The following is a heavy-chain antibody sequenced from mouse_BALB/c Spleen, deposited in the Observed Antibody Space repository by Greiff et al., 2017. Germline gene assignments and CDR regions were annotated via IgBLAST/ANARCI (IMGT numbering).Heavy chain of an antibody. CDR1: GYSFTGYN. J-gene: IGHJ2*01. CDR3: ARYRDYGYDFDY. Sequence: VQLQQSGPELEKPGASVKISCKASGYSFTGYNMNWVKQSNGKSLEWIGNIDPYYGGTSYNQKFKGKATLTVDKSSSTAFMHLNSLTSEDSAVYYCARYRDYGYDFDYWGQGTTLTVSS. D-gene: IGHD1-2*01. CDR2: IDPYYGGT. V-gene: IGHV1S135*01.